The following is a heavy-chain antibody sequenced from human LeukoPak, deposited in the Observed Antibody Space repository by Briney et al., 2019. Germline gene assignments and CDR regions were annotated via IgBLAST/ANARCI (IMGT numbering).Heavy chain of an antibody. CDR1: GFTFSSYA. CDR2: ISGSGGST. D-gene: IGHD3-22*01. Sequence: AGGSLRLSCAASGFTFSSYAMSWVRQAPGKGLEWVSAISGSGGSTYYADSVKGRFTIPRDNSKNTLYLQMNSLRAEDTAVYYCAKDWSAGTHYDSSGPFDYWGQGTLVTVSS. V-gene: IGHV3-23*01. CDR3: AKDWSAGTHYDSSGPFDY. J-gene: IGHJ4*02.